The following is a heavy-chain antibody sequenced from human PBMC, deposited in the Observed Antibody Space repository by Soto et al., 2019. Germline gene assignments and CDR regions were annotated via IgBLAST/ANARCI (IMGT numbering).Heavy chain of an antibody. Sequence: ASAKVSCKASGYTFTSYGISWVRQAPGQGLEWMGWISAYNGNTNYAQKLQGRVTMTTDTSTSTAYMELRSLRSDDTAVYYCASAGDSRGYGPNDAFDIWGQGTMVTVSS. D-gene: IGHD3-22*01. V-gene: IGHV1-18*01. CDR1: GYTFTSYG. J-gene: IGHJ3*02. CDR3: ASAGDSRGYGPNDAFDI. CDR2: ISAYNGNT.